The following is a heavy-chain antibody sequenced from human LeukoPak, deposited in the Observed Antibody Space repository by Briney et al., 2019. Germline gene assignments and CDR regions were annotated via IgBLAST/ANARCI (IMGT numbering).Heavy chain of an antibody. V-gene: IGHV3-23*01. J-gene: IGHJ4*02. CDR3: AKLVGATMTSDY. CDR1: GFTFSTYV. CDR2: ISRTGDTT. Sequence: GSLSLSCAASGFTFSTYVMTWVRQAPGKGLEWVSSISRTGDTTYYADSVKGRFTISRDNSKNTLYLQMDSLRGDDTAIYYCAKLVGATMTSDYWGQGILVTVSS. D-gene: IGHD2-15*01.